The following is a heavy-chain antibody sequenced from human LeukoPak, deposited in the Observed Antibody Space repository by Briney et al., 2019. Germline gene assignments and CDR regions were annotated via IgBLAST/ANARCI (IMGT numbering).Heavy chain of an antibody. CDR1: VGSISSYY. CDR3: ARDRSSGWYWFDP. J-gene: IGHJ5*02. CDR2: IYYSGST. V-gene: IGHV4-59*01. D-gene: IGHD6-19*01. Sequence: PSETLSLTCTVSVGSISSYYWSWIRQPPGRGLVWIGYIYYSGSTNYNPSLKSRVTISVDTSKNQFSLKLSSVTAADTAVYYCARDRSSGWYWFDPWGQGTLVTVSS.